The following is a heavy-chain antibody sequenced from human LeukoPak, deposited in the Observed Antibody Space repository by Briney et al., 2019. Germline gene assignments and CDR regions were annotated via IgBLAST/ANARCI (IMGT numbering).Heavy chain of an antibody. D-gene: IGHD1-26*01. CDR2: INPNSGGT. V-gene: IGHV1-2*02. CDR1: GYTFTGYY. CDR3: AREGGSYYAFDI. Sequence: ASVKVSCKASGYTFTGYYMHWVRQAPGQGLEWMGWINPNSGGTNYAQKFQGRVTMTRDMSTSTVYMELSSLRSEDTAVYYCAREGGSYYAFDIWGQGTMVTVSS. J-gene: IGHJ3*02.